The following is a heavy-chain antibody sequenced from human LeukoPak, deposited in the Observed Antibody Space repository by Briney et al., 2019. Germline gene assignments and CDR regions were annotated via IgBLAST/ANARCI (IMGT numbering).Heavy chain of an antibody. Sequence: PGGSLRLSCAASGFTFSSYEMNWVRQAPGKGLEWVSYISSSGSTIYYADSVKGRFTISRDNAKNSLFLQMNSLRAEDTAVYYCARDGGFCSGSTCYPTHYSDYWGQGTLVTVSS. CDR3: ARDGGFCSGSTCYPTHYSDY. CDR1: GFTFSSYE. J-gene: IGHJ4*02. D-gene: IGHD2-15*01. CDR2: ISSSGSTI. V-gene: IGHV3-48*03.